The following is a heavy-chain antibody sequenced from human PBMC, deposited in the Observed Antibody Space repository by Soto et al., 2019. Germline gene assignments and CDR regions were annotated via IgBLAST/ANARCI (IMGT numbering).Heavy chain of an antibody. CDR2: INYYGNT. J-gene: IGHJ4*02. CDR3: AKKQYSGFDI. D-gene: IGHD5-12*01. CDR1: GESFSRYS. Sequence: NPSETLSLTCAVYGESFSRYSWTWIRQPPGEGLEWIGEINYYGNTVYSASLKSRATISIDTSKMQVSVKLTSVTAADTATYYCAKKQYSGFDIWGQGTLVTVSS. V-gene: IGHV4-34*01.